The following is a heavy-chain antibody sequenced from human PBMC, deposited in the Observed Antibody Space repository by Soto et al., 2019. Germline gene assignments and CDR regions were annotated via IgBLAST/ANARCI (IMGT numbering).Heavy chain of an antibody. V-gene: IGHV1-46*03. CDR1: GYTCTSYY. CDR3: ASILSRMALDI. J-gene: IGHJ3*02. D-gene: IGHD2-21*01. CDR2: INPSGGST. Sequence: ASLKVSCKASGYTCTSYYMHWVRQAPGQGLEWMGIINPSGGSTSYAQKFQGRVTMARDTSTSTVYMELSSLRSEDTAVYYCASILSRMALDIWGQGTIVTVSS.